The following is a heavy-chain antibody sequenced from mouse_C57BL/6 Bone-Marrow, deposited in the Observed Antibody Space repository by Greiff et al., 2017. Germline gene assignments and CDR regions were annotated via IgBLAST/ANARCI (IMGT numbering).Heavy chain of an antibody. Sequence: EVQLKESGAELVKPGASVKLSCTASGFNFNDDYMNWVKQRPEQGLEWIGWINPDNGNTEYPSKVQGKATITADKSSNTAYLQLSRLTSEDTAVYYCPAEFDYGGQGTTTTVS. CDR1: GFNFNDDY. CDR3: PAEFDY. V-gene: IGHV14-4*01. CDR2: INPDNGNT. J-gene: IGHJ2*01.